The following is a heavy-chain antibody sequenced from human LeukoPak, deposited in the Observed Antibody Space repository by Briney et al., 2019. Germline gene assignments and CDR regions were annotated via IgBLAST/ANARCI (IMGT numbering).Heavy chain of an antibody. Sequence: PSETLSLTCSVSGGSISSSSYYWGWLRQPPGKGLEWIVSIYYSGSTYHHPSLKSRVTMSVDTSKNQFSLTLTSVTAADTAIYYCARLDYSSSYYDSWGQGTLVTVSS. CDR1: GGSISSSSYY. CDR3: ARLDYSSSYYDS. J-gene: IGHJ4*02. CDR2: IYYSGST. V-gene: IGHV4-39*01. D-gene: IGHD6-13*01.